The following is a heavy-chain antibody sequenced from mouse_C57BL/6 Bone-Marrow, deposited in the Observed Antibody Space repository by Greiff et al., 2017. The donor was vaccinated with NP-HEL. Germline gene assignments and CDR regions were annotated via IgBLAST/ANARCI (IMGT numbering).Heavy chain of an antibody. J-gene: IGHJ1*03. D-gene: IGHD1-1*01. Sequence: QVTLIVSGPGILQPSQTLSLTCSFSGFSLSTFGMGVGWIRQPSGKGLEWLARIWWGDDKYSNPALERRLTFCKDTSNNQVFLKIAHVYTADTATYYCARVRITTVVAPDCYFEVWGTVPTVTVSS. V-gene: IGHV8-8*01. CDR3: ARVRITTVVAPDCYFEV. CDR1: GFSLSTFGMG. CDR2: IWWGDDK.